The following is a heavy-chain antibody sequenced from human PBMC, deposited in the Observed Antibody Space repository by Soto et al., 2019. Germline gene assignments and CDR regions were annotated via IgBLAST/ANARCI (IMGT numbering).Heavy chain of an antibody. D-gene: IGHD6-19*01. J-gene: IGHJ4*02. V-gene: IGHV3-9*01. CDR3: VKGLGFGSGWYRGFDY. Sequence: EVQLVESGGGLVQPGRSLRLSCAASGFMFDDYAMHWVRQAPGKGLEWVSGMSWNNDNIVYADSVKGRFTISRDNARNSLYLQMNSLRNEDTALYYCVKGLGFGSGWYRGFDYWGQGTVVSVSS. CDR2: MSWNNDNI. CDR1: GFMFDDYA.